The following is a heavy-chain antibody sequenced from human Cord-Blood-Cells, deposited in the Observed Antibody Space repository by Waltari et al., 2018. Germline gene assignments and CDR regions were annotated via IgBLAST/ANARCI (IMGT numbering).Heavy chain of an antibody. CDR2: MSSSSSYI. J-gene: IGHJ3*02. CDR1: GFTFSSYS. D-gene: IGHD1-1*01. V-gene: IGHV3-21*01. CDR3: ARGRPWDTTADDAFDI. Sequence: EVQLVEPGGGLVQPGGSLRPSCAASGFTFSSYSMNWVRQAPGKGLEWVSSMSSSSSYIYYTDSVKGRFTISRDNAKNSLYLQMNSLRAEDTAVYYCARGRPWDTTADDAFDIWGQGTMVTVSS.